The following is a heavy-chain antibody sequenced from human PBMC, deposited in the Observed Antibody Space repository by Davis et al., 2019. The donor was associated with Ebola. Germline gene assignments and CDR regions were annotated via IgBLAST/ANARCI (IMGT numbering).Heavy chain of an antibody. CDR3: AKMASGACDY. Sequence: GSLRLSCAGSGFTFSNYGMNWVRQAPGKGLEWVSGISDSGGNTHYADSVKGRFTISRDNSKNTLYLQMNSLRPEDTAVYYCAKMASGACDYWGQGTLVTVTS. J-gene: IGHJ4*02. V-gene: IGHV3-23*01. CDR2: ISDSGGNT. D-gene: IGHD5-24*01. CDR1: GFTFSNYG.